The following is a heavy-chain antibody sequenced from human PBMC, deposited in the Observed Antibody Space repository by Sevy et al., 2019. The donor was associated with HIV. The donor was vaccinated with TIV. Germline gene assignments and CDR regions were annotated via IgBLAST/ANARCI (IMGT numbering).Heavy chain of an antibody. CDR3: AARKDDFDC. CDR1: GFTFSDFA. J-gene: IGHJ4*02. D-gene: IGHD2-15*01. V-gene: IGHV3-23*01. CDR2: ISGSGTKT. Sequence: GGSLRLSCAASGFTFSDFAMSWVRQAPGKGLGWVSAISGSGTKTYYSDSVRGRFTISRDNSKNTQYLQMNSLRTEDTAVYYCAARKDDFDCWGQGTLVTVSS.